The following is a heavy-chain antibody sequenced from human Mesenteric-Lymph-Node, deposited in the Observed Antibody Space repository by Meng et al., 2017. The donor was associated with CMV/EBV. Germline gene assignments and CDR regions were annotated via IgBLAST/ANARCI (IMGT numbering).Heavy chain of an antibody. J-gene: IGHJ5*02. Sequence: GESLKISCAASGFTFSTYAMHWVRQAPGKGLDWVAVVSYDGTNKYYADSVKGRFTISRDNSKNTLYLQMNSLRAEDTAVYYCSRNSGVVVIAIYWFDPWGQGTLVTVSS. V-gene: IGHV3-30-3*01. CDR2: VSYDGTNK. CDR1: GFTFSTYA. D-gene: IGHD2-21*01. CDR3: SRNSGVVVIAIYWFDP.